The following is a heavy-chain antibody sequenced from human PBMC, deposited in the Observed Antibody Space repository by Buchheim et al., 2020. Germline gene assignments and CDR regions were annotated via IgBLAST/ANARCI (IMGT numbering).Heavy chain of an antibody. J-gene: IGHJ4*02. D-gene: IGHD3-22*01. CDR3: ARMTYYYDSSGYTFDY. CDR2: ISSSSSYT. V-gene: IGHV3-11*06. Sequence: QVQLVESGGGLVKPGGSLRLSCAASGFTFSDYYMSWIRQAPGKGLEWVSYISSSSSYTNYADSVKGRFTISRDNAKNSLSLPMNSLRAEDTAVYYCARMTYYYDSSGYTFDYWGQGTL. CDR1: GFTFSDYY.